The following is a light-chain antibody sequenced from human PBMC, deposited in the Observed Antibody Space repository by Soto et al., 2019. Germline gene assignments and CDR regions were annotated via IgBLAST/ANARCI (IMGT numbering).Light chain of an antibody. CDR2: TNN. V-gene: IGLV1-44*01. Sequence: QSVLTQPPSASGIPGQRVTISCSGSSSNIGSNTVNWYQQLPGTAPKLLIYTNNQRPSGVPDRFSGSKSGTSASLALSGLQAEDEADYYCAAWDDSFNGNVLGTGTKVT. J-gene: IGLJ1*01. CDR1: SSNIGSNT. CDR3: AAWDDSFNGNV.